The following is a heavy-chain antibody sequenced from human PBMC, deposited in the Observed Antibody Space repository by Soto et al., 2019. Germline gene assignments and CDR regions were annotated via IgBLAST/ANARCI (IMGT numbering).Heavy chain of an antibody. CDR2: LLRSGSTT. Sequence: GSLRLSCAAAGFTFTNYAMTWARQAPGKGLEWVSSLLRSGSTTYYADSVKGRFTISSDISANSLYLQMDSLRAEDTAVYYCAKDAVSGDGIWLLDSWGQGTVVTVSS. CDR1: GFTFTNYA. D-gene: IGHD4-17*01. V-gene: IGHV3-23*01. CDR3: AKDAVSGDGIWLLDS. J-gene: IGHJ4*02.